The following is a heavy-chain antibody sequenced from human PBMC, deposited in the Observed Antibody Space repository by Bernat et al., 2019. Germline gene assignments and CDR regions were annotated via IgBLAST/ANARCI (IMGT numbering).Heavy chain of an antibody. CDR2: FDPEDGET. Sequence: QVQLVQSGAEVKKPGASVKVSCKVSGYTLTELSMHWVRQAPGKGLEWMGGFDPEDGETIYAQKFQGRVTMTEETSTDTAYMELSSLRSEDKAVYYCATEGTMVRVVIMGAVYYYYGMDVWGQGTTVIVSS. D-gene: IGHD3-10*01. V-gene: IGHV1-24*01. CDR1: GYTLTELS. CDR3: ATEGTMVRVVIMGAVYYYYGMDV. J-gene: IGHJ6*02.